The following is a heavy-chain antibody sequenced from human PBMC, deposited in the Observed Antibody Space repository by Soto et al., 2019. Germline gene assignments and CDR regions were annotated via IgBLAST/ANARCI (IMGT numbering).Heavy chain of an antibody. D-gene: IGHD3-22*01. J-gene: IGHJ6*02. CDR1: GVSISSGDYY. V-gene: IGHV4-31*03. CDR3: ARGHSDGHYVYYGMDV. CDR2: IHNSGTT. Sequence: SETLSLTCIVSGVSISSGDYYWRWIRQHPGKGLEWIGYIHNSGTTYYNPSLKSRLTISVDTSKNQFSLSLSSVTAADTAVYYWARGHSDGHYVYYGMDVWGQGTTVTVSS.